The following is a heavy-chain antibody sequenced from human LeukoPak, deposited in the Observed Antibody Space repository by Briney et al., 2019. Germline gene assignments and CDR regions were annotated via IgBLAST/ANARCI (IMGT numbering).Heavy chain of an antibody. V-gene: IGHV3-7*03. CDR1: GFTFSSYW. J-gene: IGHJ4*02. Sequence: GSLRLSCAASGFTFSSYWMSWVRQAPGKGLEWVANIKQDGSEKYYVDSVKGRFTISRDNAKNSLYLQMNSLRAEDTAVYYCARDHYDILTGPDYWGQGTLVTVSS. CDR3: ARDHYDILTGPDY. D-gene: IGHD3-9*01. CDR2: IKQDGSEK.